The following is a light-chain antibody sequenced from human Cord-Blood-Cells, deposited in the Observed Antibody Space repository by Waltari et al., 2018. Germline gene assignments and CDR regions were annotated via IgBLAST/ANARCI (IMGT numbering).Light chain of an antibody. CDR3: NSRDSSGNVV. Sequence: SSELTQDPAVSVALGQTVRITCQGDSLRSYYASWYQQKPGQAPVLANYGKNNRPPGIPDRFSGSSSRNTVSVNVTGAQAEDEGDHYWNSRDSSGNVVFGGGTKLTVL. CDR1: SLRSYY. V-gene: IGLV3-19*01. J-gene: IGLJ2*01. CDR2: GKN.